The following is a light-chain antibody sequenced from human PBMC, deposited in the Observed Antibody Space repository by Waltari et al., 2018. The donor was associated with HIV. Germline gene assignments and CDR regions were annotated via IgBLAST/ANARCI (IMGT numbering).Light chain of an antibody. Sequence: QLVLTQSPSASASLGASVKLTCTLSSGHSSYAIAWHQLQPEKAPRYLMRLNRDGSHTKGDGIPDRFSGSSSGAERYLIISSLQSEDEADYYCQTWGTGIHVVFGGGTKLTVL. CDR3: QTWGTGIHVV. CDR2: LNRDGSH. CDR1: SGHSSYA. J-gene: IGLJ3*02. V-gene: IGLV4-69*01.